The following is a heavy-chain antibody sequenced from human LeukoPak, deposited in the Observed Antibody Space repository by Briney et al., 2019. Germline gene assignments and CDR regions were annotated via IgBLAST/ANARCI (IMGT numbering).Heavy chain of an antibody. D-gene: IGHD4-23*01. CDR1: GHTFTTHG. J-gene: IGHJ4*02. V-gene: IGHV1-18*01. CDR3: ARFGGGLFDY. CDR2: ISAYNGNP. Sequence: GASLRVSFRASGHTFTTHGTRWVRQAPGQRFEWMGWISAYNGNPNYAQKLQGRVTMTTDTSTSTAYMELRSLRSDDTAVYYCARFGGGLFDYWGQGTLVTVSS.